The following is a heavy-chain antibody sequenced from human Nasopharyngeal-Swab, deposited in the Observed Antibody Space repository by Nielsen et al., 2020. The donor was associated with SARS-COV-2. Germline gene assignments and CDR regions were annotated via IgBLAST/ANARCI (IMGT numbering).Heavy chain of an antibody. Sequence: SETLSLTCTVSGGSISSSSYYWGWIRQPPGKGLEWIGSIYYSGSTYYNPSLKSRVTISVDTSKNQFSLKLSSVTAADTAVYYCARNSSSWYRGGRIYHYYYGMDVWGQGTTVTVSS. J-gene: IGHJ6*02. CDR2: IYYSGST. V-gene: IGHV4-39*01. D-gene: IGHD6-13*01. CDR1: GGSISSSSYY. CDR3: ARNSSSWYRGGRIYHYYYGMDV.